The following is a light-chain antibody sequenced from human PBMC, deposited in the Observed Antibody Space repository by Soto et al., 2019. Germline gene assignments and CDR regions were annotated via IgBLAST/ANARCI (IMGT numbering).Light chain of an antibody. CDR2: DIN. J-gene: IGLJ2*01. CDR3: NSWTTSTTMI. Sequence: QSVRTQPASVSVSPGQSITISCTGTSSDINAYNFVSWYQQHTDKAPKLMLYDINIRPSAVSNRFSGSKSGNTASLFISWLQAEDEADYYCNSWTTSTTMIFGGGTKVTVL. V-gene: IGLV2-14*03. CDR1: SSDINAYNF.